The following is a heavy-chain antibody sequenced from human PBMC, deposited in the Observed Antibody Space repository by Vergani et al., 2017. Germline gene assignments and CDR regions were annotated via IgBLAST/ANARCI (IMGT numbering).Heavy chain of an antibody. CDR2: INHSGST. Sequence: QVQLQQWGAGLLKPSETLSLTCAVYGGSFSGYYWSWIRQPPGKGLEWIGEINHSGSTNYNPSLKSRVTISVDTSKNQFSLKLSSVTAADTAVYYCARHVVGDSSGWYDVWRAYYYYGMDVWGQGTTVTVSS. D-gene: IGHD6-19*01. V-gene: IGHV4-34*01. CDR1: GGSFSGYY. J-gene: IGHJ6*02. CDR3: ARHVVGDSSGWYDVWRAYYYYGMDV.